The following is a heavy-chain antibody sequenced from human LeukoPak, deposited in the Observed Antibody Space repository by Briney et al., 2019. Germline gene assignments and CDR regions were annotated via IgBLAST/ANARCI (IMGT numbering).Heavy chain of an antibody. CDR2: IYYSGST. CDR3: ARRMGGDYGNWFDF. CDR1: GGSISSYY. Sequence: SETLSLTCFVSGGSISSYYWNWIRQPPGKGLEWIGNIYYSGSTNYNPSLRSRVTISLDTSKNQFSLRVSSVTAADTAVYYCARRMGGDYGNWFDFWGQGILVTVSS. J-gene: IGHJ5*01. V-gene: IGHV4-59*08. D-gene: IGHD4-17*01.